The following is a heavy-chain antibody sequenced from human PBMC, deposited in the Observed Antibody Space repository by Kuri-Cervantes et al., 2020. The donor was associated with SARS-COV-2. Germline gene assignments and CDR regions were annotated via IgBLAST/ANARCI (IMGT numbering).Heavy chain of an antibody. Sequence: GSLRLSCAVYGGSFSGYYWSWIRQPPGKGLEWIGEINHSGSTNYNPSLKSRVTISVDTSKNQFSLKLGSVTAADTAVYYCARETYEPLGTIFGVPGVPYFDYWGQGTLVTVSS. D-gene: IGHD3-3*01. CDR3: ARETYEPLGTIFGVPGVPYFDY. CDR2: INHSGST. J-gene: IGHJ4*02. V-gene: IGHV4-34*01. CDR1: GGSFSGYY.